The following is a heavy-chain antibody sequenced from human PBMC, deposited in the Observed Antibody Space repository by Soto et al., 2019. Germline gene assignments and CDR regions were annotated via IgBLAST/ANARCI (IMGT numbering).Heavy chain of an antibody. J-gene: IGHJ2*01. CDR2: IHHSGTT. CDR1: SGSISTNNW. Sequence: QVQLQESGPGLVKPSGTLSLTCAVSSGSISTNNWWSWVRQPPGKGLEWIGEIHHSGTTNYNPSLKCRVTMSVDKSKNQFSLKLNPVTAADTAVYYCATGGSYCSSTVCLYWYLDRWGRGTLVSVSS. D-gene: IGHD2-2*01. CDR3: ATGGSYCSSTVCLYWYLDR. V-gene: IGHV4-4*02.